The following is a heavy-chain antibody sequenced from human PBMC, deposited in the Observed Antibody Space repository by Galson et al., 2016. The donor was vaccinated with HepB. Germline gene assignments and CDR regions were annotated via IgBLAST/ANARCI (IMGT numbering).Heavy chain of an antibody. D-gene: IGHD2-8*01. CDR1: GFTFSGSG. Sequence: SLRLSCAGSGFTFSGSGINWVRQASGKGLEWVGRIRNKANNYGTEYPASLRGKFTISRDDSKNTAYLQMDSVNTDDSAVYYCSTMGELIVSDRDVFFYGMDVWGQGTRVIVSS. V-gene: IGHV3-73*01. CDR3: STMGELIVSDRDVFFYGMDV. CDR2: IRNKANNYGT. J-gene: IGHJ6*02.